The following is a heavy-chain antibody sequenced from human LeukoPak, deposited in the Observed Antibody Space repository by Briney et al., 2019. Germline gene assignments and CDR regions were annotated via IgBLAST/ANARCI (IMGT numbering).Heavy chain of an antibody. CDR3: ARARYYDILTGYYVNWFDP. Sequence: SETLSLTCAVSGGSISSSNWWRWVRQPPGKGLEWIGEIYHSGSTNYNPSLKSRVTISVDTSKNQFSLKLSSVTAADTAVYYCARARYYDILTGYYVNWFDPWGQGTLVTVSS. J-gene: IGHJ5*02. V-gene: IGHV4-4*02. CDR2: IYHSGST. CDR1: GGSISSSNW. D-gene: IGHD3-9*01.